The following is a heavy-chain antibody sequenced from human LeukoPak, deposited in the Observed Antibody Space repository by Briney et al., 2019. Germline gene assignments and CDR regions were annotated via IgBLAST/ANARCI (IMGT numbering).Heavy chain of an antibody. CDR1: GFTFSSYS. V-gene: IGHV3-48*01. J-gene: IGHJ4*02. CDR2: ISSSSSTI. CDR3: ARGFYDTLTGPDF. Sequence: GGSLRLSCAASGFTFSSYSMKWVRQAPGKGLEWVSYISSSSSTIYYADSVKGRFTISRDNAKNSLYLQMNSLRAEDTAVYYCARGFYDTLTGPDFWGQGTLVTVSS. D-gene: IGHD3-9*01.